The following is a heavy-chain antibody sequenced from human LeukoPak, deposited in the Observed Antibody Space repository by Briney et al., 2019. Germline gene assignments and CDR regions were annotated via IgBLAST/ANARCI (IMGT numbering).Heavy chain of an antibody. CDR2: INQGGSAK. J-gene: IGHJ4*02. CDR3: ARAPSISCSGNNCYPGY. V-gene: IGHV3-7*01. Sequence: GGSLRLSCAVSGFTLGNYWMSWVRQAPGKGLEWVANINQGGSAKYYVDSVKGRFAISRDNAESSVYLQMNSLRAEDTAVYYCARAPSISCSGNNCYPGYWGQGTPVTVSS. D-gene: IGHD2-15*01. CDR1: GFTLGNYW.